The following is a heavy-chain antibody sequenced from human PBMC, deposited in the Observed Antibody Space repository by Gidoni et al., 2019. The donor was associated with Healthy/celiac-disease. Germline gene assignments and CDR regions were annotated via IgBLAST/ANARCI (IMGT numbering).Heavy chain of an antibody. CDR3: ARAGVYYFYGMDV. J-gene: IGHJ6*02. CDR1: GGSISSYY. Sequence: QVQLQDSGPVLVKRSETLSLTCPHSGGSISSYYWRWIPQPPGTGLEWIGYIYYSGGTNYNPYLKSLVTISLGPSNNQFSLKLSSVTAADTAVYYCARAGVYYFYGMDVWGHGTTVTVSS. CDR2: IYYSGGT. V-gene: IGHV4-59*01. D-gene: IGHD2-8*01.